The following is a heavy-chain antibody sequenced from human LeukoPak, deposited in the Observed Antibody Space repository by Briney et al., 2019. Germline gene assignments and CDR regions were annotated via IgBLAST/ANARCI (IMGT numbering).Heavy chain of an antibody. D-gene: IGHD3-10*01. CDR1: GFTFSSYA. V-gene: IGHV3-7*01. Sequence: GGSLRLSCAASGFTFSSYAMSWVRQAPGKGLEWVANIKQDGSEKYYVDSVKGRFTISRDNAKNSLSLQMDSLRAEDTAVYYCARSGSYWGGDYWGQGTLVTVSS. J-gene: IGHJ4*02. CDR3: ARSGSYWGGDY. CDR2: IKQDGSEK.